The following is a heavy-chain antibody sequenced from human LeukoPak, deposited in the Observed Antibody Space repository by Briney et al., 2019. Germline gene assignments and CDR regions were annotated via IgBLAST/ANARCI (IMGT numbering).Heavy chain of an antibody. D-gene: IGHD2-2*01. CDR2: ISSSSSTI. Sequence: GGSLRLSCAASGFTFSSYSMNWVRQAPGKGLEWDSYISSSSSTIYYADSVKGRFTISRDNAKNSLYLQMNSLRAEDTAVYYCARGSGFVVVPAAHNWFDPWGQGTLVTVSS. V-gene: IGHV3-48*04. CDR1: GFTFSSYS. CDR3: ARGSGFVVVPAAHNWFDP. J-gene: IGHJ5*02.